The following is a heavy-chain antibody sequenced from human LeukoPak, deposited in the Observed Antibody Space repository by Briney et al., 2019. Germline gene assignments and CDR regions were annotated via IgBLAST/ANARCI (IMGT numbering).Heavy chain of an antibody. CDR3: ATSKAAAGNFDY. CDR2: IYYSGST. J-gene: IGHJ4*02. CDR1: GGSISSYY. D-gene: IGHD6-13*01. Sequence: SETLSLTCTVSGGSISSYYWSWIRQPPGKGLEWIGYIYYSGSTNYNPSLKSRVTISVDKSKNQFSLKLSSVTAADTAVYYCATSKAAAGNFDYWGQGTLVTVSS. V-gene: IGHV4-59*12.